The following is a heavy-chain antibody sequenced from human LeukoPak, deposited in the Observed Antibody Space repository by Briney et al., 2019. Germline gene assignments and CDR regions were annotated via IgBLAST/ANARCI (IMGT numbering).Heavy chain of an antibody. CDR2: INHSGST. Sequence: PETLSLTCAVYGGSFSGYYWSWIRQPPGKGLEWIGEINHSGSTNYNPSLKSRVTISVDTSKNQFSLKLSSVTAADTAVYYCARRGPRITMVRGVIYSWFDPWGQGTLVTVSS. CDR1: GGSFSGYY. V-gene: IGHV4-34*01. CDR3: ARRGPRITMVRGVIYSWFDP. D-gene: IGHD3-10*01. J-gene: IGHJ5*02.